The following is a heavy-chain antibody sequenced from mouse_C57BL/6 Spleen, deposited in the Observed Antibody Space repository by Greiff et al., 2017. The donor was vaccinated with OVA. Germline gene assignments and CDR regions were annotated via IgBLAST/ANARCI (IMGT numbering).Heavy chain of an antibody. J-gene: IGHJ1*03. CDR2: IHPNSGST. D-gene: IGHD1-1*01. V-gene: IGHV1-64*01. CDR3: GRRGATGRYIDV. CDR1: GYTFTSYW. Sequence: QVQLQQPGAELVKPGASVKLSCKASGYTFTSYWMHWVKQRPGQGLEWIGMIHPNSGSTNYNEKFKSKATLTVDKSSSTAYMQLSSLTSEESAVYYCGRRGATGRYIDVWGTGTTVTVSS.